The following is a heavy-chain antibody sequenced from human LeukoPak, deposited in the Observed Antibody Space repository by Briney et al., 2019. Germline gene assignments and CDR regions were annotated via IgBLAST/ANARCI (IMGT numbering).Heavy chain of an antibody. J-gene: IGHJ4*02. V-gene: IGHV3-66*01. Sequence: PGGSLRLSCAASGLTVSSNYMTWVHQAPGKGLEWVSVIYSGGSTYYADSVKGRFTISRDNSKNTLYLQMNSLRAEDTAVYYCASSRGYQLLYGEDFDYWGQGTLVTVSS. CDR1: GLTVSSNY. CDR2: IYSGGST. CDR3: ASSRGYQLLYGEDFDY. D-gene: IGHD2-2*02.